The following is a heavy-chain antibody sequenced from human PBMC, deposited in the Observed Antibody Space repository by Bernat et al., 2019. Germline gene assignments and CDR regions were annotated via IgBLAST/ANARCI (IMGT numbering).Heavy chain of an antibody. CDR3: ARDVATTDYYYYGMDV. CDR2: IIPILGIA. Sequence: QVQLVQSGAEVKKPGSSVKVSCKASGGTFSSYTISWVRQAPGQGLEWMGRIIPILGIANYAQKFQGSVTITADKSTSTAYMELSSLRSEDTAVYYCARDVATTDYYYYGMDVWGQGTTVTVSS. J-gene: IGHJ6*02. V-gene: IGHV1-69*08. CDR1: GGTFSSYT. D-gene: IGHD5-12*01.